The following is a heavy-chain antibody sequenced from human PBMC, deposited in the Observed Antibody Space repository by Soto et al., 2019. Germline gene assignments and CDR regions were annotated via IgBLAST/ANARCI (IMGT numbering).Heavy chain of an antibody. Sequence: SETLSLTCAVSGGSISYYYWSWIRQPPGKGPEWIGYMYYSGGSNYNPSLNSRVTISVDTSKNQFSLKLTSVTAADTAVYHCARGGYCNGSACRGAFYYFQYGMDVWGQGTTVTVSS. J-gene: IGHJ6*02. CDR1: GGSISYYY. CDR2: MYYSGGS. D-gene: IGHD2-15*01. CDR3: ARGGYCNGSACRGAFYYFQYGMDV. V-gene: IGHV4-59*01.